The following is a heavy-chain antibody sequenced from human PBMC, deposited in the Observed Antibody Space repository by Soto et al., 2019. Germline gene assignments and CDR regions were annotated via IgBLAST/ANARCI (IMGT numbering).Heavy chain of an antibody. CDR3: ARDLGGPLPSIMDV. J-gene: IGHJ6*02. CDR2: ITSVGIST. Sequence: EVQLVETGGGLVQPGGSLRLSCAASGFTFSASAMHWVRQAPGKGLEYVSAITSVGISTYYANSVKGRFTISRDNSKNTMYLKMGSLRAEDMAVYYCARDLGGPLPSIMDVWGQGTTVTVSS. CDR1: GFTFSASA. V-gene: IGHV3-64*01.